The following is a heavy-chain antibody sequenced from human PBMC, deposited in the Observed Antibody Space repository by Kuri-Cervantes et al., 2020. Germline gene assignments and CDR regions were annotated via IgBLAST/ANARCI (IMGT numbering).Heavy chain of an antibody. CDR1: GGTFSSYA. D-gene: IGHD3-9*01. CDR2: IIPIFVTA. V-gene: IGHV1-69*06. J-gene: IGHJ6*03. Sequence: SVKVSCKASGGTFSSYAISWVRQAPGQGLEWMGGIIPIFVTANYAQKFQGRVTITADKSTSTAYMELSSLRSEDTAVYYCAREALRYFDWLSDQRNYYMDVWGKGTTVTVSS. CDR3: AREALRYFDWLSDQRNYYMDV.